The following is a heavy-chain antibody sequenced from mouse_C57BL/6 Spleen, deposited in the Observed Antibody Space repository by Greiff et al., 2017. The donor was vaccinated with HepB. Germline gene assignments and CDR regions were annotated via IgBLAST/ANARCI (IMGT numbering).Heavy chain of an antibody. CDR3: ARHDGYYGNYAMDY. Sequence: VQLVESGPGLVAPSQSLSITCTVSGFSFTSYGVHWVRQPPGKGLEWLVVIWSDGSTTYNSALNSRLSISKDNSKSQVFLKMNSLQTDDTAMYYCARHDGYYGNYAMDYWGQGTSVTVSS. CDR2: IWSDGST. J-gene: IGHJ4*01. D-gene: IGHD2-3*01. V-gene: IGHV2-6-1*01. CDR1: GFSFTSYG.